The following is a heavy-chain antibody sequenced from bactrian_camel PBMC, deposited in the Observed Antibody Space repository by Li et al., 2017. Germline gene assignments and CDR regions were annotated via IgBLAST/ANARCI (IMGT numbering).Heavy chain of an antibody. CDR1: GITFSRHD. CDR2: ITSLPSLFRAA. Sequence: HVQLVESGGGLVQPGESLRLSCVASGITFSRHDMSWVRQAPGKEVEWVAGITSLPSLFRAASYADSVKGRFTVSADNAKNTLHLQMDSLRPEDTAVYYCVADGGGTWYPLRYEYYYWGQGTQVTVS. CDR3: VADGGGTWYPLRYEYYY. V-gene: IGHV3S6*01. J-gene: IGHJ4*01. D-gene: IGHD6*01.